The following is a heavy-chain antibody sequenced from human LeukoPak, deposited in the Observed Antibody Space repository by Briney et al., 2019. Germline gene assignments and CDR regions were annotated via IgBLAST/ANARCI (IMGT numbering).Heavy chain of an antibody. Sequence: ASVKVSCKASGYTFTGYYMHWVRQAPGQGLEWMGWINPNSGGTNYAQKFQGRVTMTRDTSISTAYMELSRLRSDDTAVYYCARHRRRDGYNPIYYYYYYMDVWGKGTTVTISS. CDR1: GYTFTGYY. V-gene: IGHV1-2*02. J-gene: IGHJ6*03. CDR2: INPNSGGT. CDR3: ARHRRRDGYNPIYYYYYYMDV. D-gene: IGHD5-24*01.